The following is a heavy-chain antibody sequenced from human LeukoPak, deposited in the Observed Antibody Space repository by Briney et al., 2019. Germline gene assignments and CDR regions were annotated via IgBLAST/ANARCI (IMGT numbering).Heavy chain of an antibody. J-gene: IGHJ4*02. CDR1: GFTFSSYA. Sequence: GGSLRLSCAASGFTFSSYAMHWVRQAPGKGLEWVAVISYDGSNKYYADSVKGRFTISRDNSKNTLYLQMNSLRAEDTAVYYCARDAHDNEITMIVVVMWYFDYWGQGTLVTVSS. V-gene: IGHV3-30*04. CDR3: ARDAHDNEITMIVVVMWYFDY. D-gene: IGHD3-22*01. CDR2: ISYDGSNK.